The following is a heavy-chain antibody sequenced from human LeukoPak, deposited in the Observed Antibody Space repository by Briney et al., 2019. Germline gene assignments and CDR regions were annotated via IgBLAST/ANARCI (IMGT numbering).Heavy chain of an antibody. CDR1: GYTLTELS. CDR2: FDPEDGET. J-gene: IGHJ5*02. D-gene: IGHD3-22*01. Sequence: ASVKVSCRVSGYTLTELSMHWVRQAPGKGLEWMGGFDPEDGETIYAQKFQGRVTMTEDTSTDTAYMELSSLRSDDTAVYYCATESPRRQYYYDPNWFDPWGQGTLVTVSS. CDR3: ATESPRRQYYYDPNWFDP. V-gene: IGHV1-24*01.